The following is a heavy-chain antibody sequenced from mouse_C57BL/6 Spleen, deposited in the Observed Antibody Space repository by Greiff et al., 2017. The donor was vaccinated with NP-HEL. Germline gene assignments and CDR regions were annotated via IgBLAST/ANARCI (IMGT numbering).Heavy chain of an antibody. CDR2: IRNKANGYPT. J-gene: IGHJ2*01. CDR1: GFTFTDYY. V-gene: IGHV7-3*01. CDR3: ARYRTHYFDD. Sequence: EVMLVESGGGLVQPGGSLSLSCAASGFTFTDYYMSWVRQPPGKALEWLGFIRNKANGYPTEYSASVKGRFTISRDNSQSILYLQMNALRAEDSATYYCARYRTHYFDDWGKGTTLTVSS.